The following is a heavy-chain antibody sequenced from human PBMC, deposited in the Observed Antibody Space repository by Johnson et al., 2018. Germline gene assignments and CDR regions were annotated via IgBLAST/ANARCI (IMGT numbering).Heavy chain of an antibody. V-gene: IGHV3-33*01. CDR1: GFTFSSYG. Sequence: QVQLVESGGGVVQPGRSLRLSRAASGFTFSSYGMHWVRQAPGKGLEWVAFIWSDARDKKYAESVKGRFTISRDNSQNTLYLQMNSLRAEDTAVYYCAGRSIALTGNDAFDMWGQGTIVTVSS. D-gene: IGHD3-9*01. CDR3: AGRSIALTGNDAFDM. J-gene: IGHJ3*02. CDR2: IWSDARDK.